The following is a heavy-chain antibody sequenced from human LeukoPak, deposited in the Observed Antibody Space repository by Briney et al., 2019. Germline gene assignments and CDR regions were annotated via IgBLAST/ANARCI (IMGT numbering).Heavy chain of an antibody. CDR1: GFTFSSYG. Sequence: GSLRLSCAASGFTFSSYGMHWVRQAPGKGLEWVAVISYDGSNKYYADSVKGRFTISRDNSKNTLYLQMNSLMAEDTAVYYCAKDHGGDWGQGTLVTVSS. CDR3: AKDHGGD. CDR2: ISYDGSNK. J-gene: IGHJ4*02. V-gene: IGHV3-30*18.